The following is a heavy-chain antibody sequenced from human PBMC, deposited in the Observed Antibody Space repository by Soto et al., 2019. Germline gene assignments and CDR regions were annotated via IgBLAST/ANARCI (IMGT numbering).Heavy chain of an antibody. Sequence: PGGSLRLSCAASGFTFSSYTMSWVRQAPGKGLEWVSDISGSSISTNYADSLKGRFTISRDNAKNTLYLQMNSLRAEDTAVYYCAAMVPPDYWGQGTLVTVSS. CDR3: AAMVPPDY. V-gene: IGHV3-23*01. CDR1: GFTFSSYT. D-gene: IGHD5-18*01. J-gene: IGHJ4*02. CDR2: ISGSSIST.